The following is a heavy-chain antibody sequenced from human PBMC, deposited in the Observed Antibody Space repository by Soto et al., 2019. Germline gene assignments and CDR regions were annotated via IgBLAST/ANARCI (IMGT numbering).Heavy chain of an antibody. D-gene: IGHD3-3*01. Sequence: TSETLSLTCAVSGGSINSSNWWTWVRQTPGQGLEWIGEIYPSGTTNYNPSLKTRVTISLDKSTNQFSLRLTSVTAADTAVYYCARKGCIFGVVPRGGLAPWGPGTLVTVSS. CDR3: ARKGCIFGVVPRGGLAP. J-gene: IGHJ5*02. V-gene: IGHV4-4*02. CDR1: GGSINSSNW. CDR2: IYPSGTT.